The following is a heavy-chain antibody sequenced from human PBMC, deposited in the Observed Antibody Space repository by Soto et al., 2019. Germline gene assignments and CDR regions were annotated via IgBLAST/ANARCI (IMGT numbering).Heavy chain of an antibody. V-gene: IGHV3-21*01. D-gene: IGHD4-17*01. CDR2: ISSSSSYI. J-gene: IGHJ6*02. CDR1: GFTFSSYS. CDR3: ARETTVTTLRIYYYYYGMDV. Sequence: AGGSLRLSCAASGFTFSSYSMNWVRQAPGKGLEWVSSISSSSSYIYYADSVKGRFTISRDNAKNSLYLQMNSLRAEDTAVYYCARETTVTTLRIYYYYYGMDVWGQGTTVTVSS.